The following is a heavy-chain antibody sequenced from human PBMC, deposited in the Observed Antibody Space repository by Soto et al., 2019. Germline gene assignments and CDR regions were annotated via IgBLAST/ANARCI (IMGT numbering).Heavy chain of an antibody. J-gene: IGHJ5*02. V-gene: IGHV3-33*01. CDR2: IWYDGSNK. Sequence: GGSLRLSCAASGFTFSSYGMHWVRQAPGKGLGWVAVIWYDGSNKYYADSVKGRFTISRDNSKNTLYLQMNSLRAEDTAVYYCARDRAYCGGDCYNWFDPWGQGTLVTVSS. CDR3: ARDRAYCGGDCYNWFDP. D-gene: IGHD2-21*02. CDR1: GFTFSSYG.